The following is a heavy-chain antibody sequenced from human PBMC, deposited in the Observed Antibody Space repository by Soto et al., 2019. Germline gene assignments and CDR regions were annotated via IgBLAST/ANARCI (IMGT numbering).Heavy chain of an antibody. CDR3: ARQYPATYSLALFDY. D-gene: IGHD2-15*01. Sequence: SETLSLTCSVSGDSISSSYWRWIRQPPGKGLEWIGCIHYSGSTNYNPSLKSRVTISIDTSKNQFSLKLNSVTAADTAVSYCARQYPATYSLALFDYWGEGNQVTVS. CDR1: GDSISSSY. V-gene: IGHV4-59*08. J-gene: IGHJ4*02. CDR2: IHYSGST.